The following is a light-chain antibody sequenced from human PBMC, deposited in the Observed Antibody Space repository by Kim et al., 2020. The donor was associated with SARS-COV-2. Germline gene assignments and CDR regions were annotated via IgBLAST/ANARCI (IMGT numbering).Light chain of an antibody. J-gene: IGKJ1*01. CDR2: GAS. CDR3: QQYGSSTT. CDR1: QSVSSSY. Sequence: LSPGERATLSCRASQSVSSSYLAWYQQKPGQAPRLLIYGASSRATGIPDRFSGSGSGTDFTLTISRLEPEDFAVYYCQQYGSSTTFGQGTKVDIK. V-gene: IGKV3-20*01.